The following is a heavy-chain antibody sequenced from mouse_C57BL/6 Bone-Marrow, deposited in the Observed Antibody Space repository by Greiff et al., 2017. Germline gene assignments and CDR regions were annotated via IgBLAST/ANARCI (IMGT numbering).Heavy chain of an antibody. CDR3: ASLSYYYGSSYWYFDV. D-gene: IGHD1-1*01. V-gene: IGHV7-3*01. J-gene: IGHJ1*03. Sequence: EVQLVESGGGLVQPGGSLSLSCAASGFTFTDYYMSWVRQPPGKALEWLGFIRNKANGYTTEYSASVKGRFTISRDNSQSILYLQMNALRAEDSATYYCASLSYYYGSSYWYFDVWGTGTTVTVSS. CDR2: IRNKANGYTT. CDR1: GFTFTDYY.